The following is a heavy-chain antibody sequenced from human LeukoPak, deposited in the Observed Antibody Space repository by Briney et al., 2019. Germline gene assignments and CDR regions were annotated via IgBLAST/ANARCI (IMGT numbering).Heavy chain of an antibody. CDR1: GFTFSIYW. Sequence: GGSLRLSSAASGFTFSIYWMSWVRQAPGKGLEWVANIKQDGSEKYYVDSVKGRFTISRDNAKNSLYLQMNSLRAEDTAVYYCARDLGEDYFDYWGQGTLVTVSS. CDR2: IKQDGSEK. V-gene: IGHV3-7*01. CDR3: ARDLGEDYFDY. D-gene: IGHD3-10*01. J-gene: IGHJ4*02.